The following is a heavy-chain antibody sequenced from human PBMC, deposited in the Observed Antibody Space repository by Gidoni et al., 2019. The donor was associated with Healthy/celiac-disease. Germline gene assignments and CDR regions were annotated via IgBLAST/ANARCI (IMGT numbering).Heavy chain of an antibody. J-gene: IGHJ4*02. Sequence: EVQLLESGGGLVQPGGSLRLSCAASGFTFSSYAMSWVRQAPGKGLEWVSAISGSGGSTYYADSVKGRFTISRDNSKNTLYLQMNSLRAEDTAVYYCAKDQRFGGSYSAPFDYWGQGTLVTVSS. CDR3: AKDQRFGGSYSAPFDY. D-gene: IGHD1-26*01. V-gene: IGHV3-23*01. CDR2: ISGSGGST. CDR1: GFTFSSYA.